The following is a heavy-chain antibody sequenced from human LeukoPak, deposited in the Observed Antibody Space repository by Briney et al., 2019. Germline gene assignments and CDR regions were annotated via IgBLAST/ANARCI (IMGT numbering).Heavy chain of an antibody. J-gene: IGHJ4*02. CDR2: IYYSGST. D-gene: IGHD3-9*01. CDR3: ARVGILTGPYYFDY. Sequence: PSETLSLTCTVSGGSISSSSYYWGWIRQPPGKGLEWIGSIYYSGSTYYNPSLKSRVTIPVDTSKNQFSLKLSSVTAADTAVYYCARVGILTGPYYFDYWGQGTLVTVSS. V-gene: IGHV4-39*07. CDR1: GGSISSSSYY.